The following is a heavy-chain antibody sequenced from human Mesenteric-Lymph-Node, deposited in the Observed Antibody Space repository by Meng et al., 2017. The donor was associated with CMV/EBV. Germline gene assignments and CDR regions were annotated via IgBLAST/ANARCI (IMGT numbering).Heavy chain of an antibody. CDR3: ARDLNYGVYYYYGMDV. CDR2: IYHSGST. CDR1: GGSISSSNW. D-gene: IGHD1-7*01. J-gene: IGHJ6*02. Sequence: SETLSLTCAVSGGSISSSNWWSWVRQPPGKGLEWIGEIYHSGSTNYNPSLKSRVTISVDKSKNQFSLKLSSVTAADTAVYYCARDLNYGVYYYYGMDVWGQGTTVTVSS. V-gene: IGHV4-4*02.